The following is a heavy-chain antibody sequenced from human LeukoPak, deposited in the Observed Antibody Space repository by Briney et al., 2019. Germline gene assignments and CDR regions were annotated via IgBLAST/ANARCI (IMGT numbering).Heavy chain of an antibody. CDR3: ARDRVSTSLAGSDY. D-gene: IGHD2-2*01. CDR2: ISGSSIYI. CDR1: GFYFIVYR. J-gene: IGHJ4*02. V-gene: IGHV3-21*01. Sequence: GGSLRLSCAASGFYFIVYRMSWVRQAPGKGLEWVSSISGSSIYIYYADSVKGRFTISRDNAKNSLYLQMNSLRAEDTAVYYCARDRVSTSLAGSDYWGQGTLVTVSS.